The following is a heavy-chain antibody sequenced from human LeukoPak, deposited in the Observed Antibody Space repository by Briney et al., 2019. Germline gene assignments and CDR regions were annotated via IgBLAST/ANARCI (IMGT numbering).Heavy chain of an antibody. Sequence: GGSLRLSCSASGFTFSSYAMHWVRQAPGKGLEYVSGINSNGGSTLYADSVKGRFTISRDNSKNTLYIQVSSLRVEDTAVYYCVKEARTVTSAFDIWGQGTMVTVSS. V-gene: IGHV3-64*05. J-gene: IGHJ3*02. D-gene: IGHD4-17*01. CDR3: VKEARTVTSAFDI. CDR2: INSNGGST. CDR1: GFTFSSYA.